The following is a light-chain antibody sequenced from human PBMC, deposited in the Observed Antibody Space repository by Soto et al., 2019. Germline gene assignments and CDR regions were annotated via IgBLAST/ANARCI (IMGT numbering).Light chain of an antibody. Sequence: DIQMTHSPSTLSASVVDRVTITFLASQSVLGWLAWYQQKPGKAPRLLIYDASKLEPGVPSRFSGSGSGKEFTLTISNLQPDDFATYYCKQYNSYWKFGQGTKVDIK. CDR1: QSVLGW. J-gene: IGKJ1*01. V-gene: IGKV1-5*01. CDR3: KQYNSYWK. CDR2: DAS.